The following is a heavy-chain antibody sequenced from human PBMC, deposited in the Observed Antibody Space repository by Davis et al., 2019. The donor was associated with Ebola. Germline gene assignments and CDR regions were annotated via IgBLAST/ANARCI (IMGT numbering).Heavy chain of an antibody. CDR2: MNPNSGNT. J-gene: IGHJ3*02. D-gene: IGHD1-26*01. Sequence: ASVKVSCKASGYTFTSYDINWVRQATGQGLEWMGWMNPNSGNTGYAQKFQGRVTMTRNTSISTAYMELSSLRSEDTAVYYCAREWTGGELPHRDAFDIWGQGTMVTVSS. V-gene: IGHV1-8*01. CDR3: AREWTGGELPHRDAFDI. CDR1: GYTFTSYD.